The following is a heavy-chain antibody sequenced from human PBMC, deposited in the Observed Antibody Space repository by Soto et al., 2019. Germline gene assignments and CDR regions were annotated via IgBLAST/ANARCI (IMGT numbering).Heavy chain of an antibody. CDR2: MSSSSGHT. CDR1: GYTFTSYD. V-gene: IGHV1-8*01. J-gene: IGHJ4*02. D-gene: IGHD7-27*01. Sequence: QVQLVQSGAEVKEPGASVKVSCKASGYTFTSYDFNWVRQATGQGPEWMGWMSSSSGHTGYAQKFQGRVTMTRDTSISTAYMELSSLRSEETAVYYCARGPPKWGFDYWGQGALVTVSS. CDR3: ARGPPKWGFDY.